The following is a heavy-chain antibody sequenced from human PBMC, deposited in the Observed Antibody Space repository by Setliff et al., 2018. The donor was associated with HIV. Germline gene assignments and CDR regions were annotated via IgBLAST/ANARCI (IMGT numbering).Heavy chain of an antibody. Sequence: NPSETLSLTCTVSGASISSSGYYWGWIRQPPGKGLEWIASTYYSGSTVLNPSLESRVTTSVDTSKNQFSLNLSSVTAADTAVYYCGISRLNRADLAVTWTDWGQGTVVTVSS. V-gene: IGHV4-39*01. CDR2: TYYSGST. CDR1: GASISSSGYY. CDR3: GISRLNRADLAVTWTD. J-gene: IGHJ4*02. D-gene: IGHD2-15*01.